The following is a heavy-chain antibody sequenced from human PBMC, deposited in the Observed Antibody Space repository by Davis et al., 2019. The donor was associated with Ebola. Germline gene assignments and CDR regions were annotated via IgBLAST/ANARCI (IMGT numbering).Heavy chain of an antibody. J-gene: IGHJ4*02. V-gene: IGHV3-30*03. CDR1: GFTFSSYG. Sequence: PGGSLRLSCASSGFTFSSYGTHWVRQAPGKGLEWVAVISYDGSNKYYGDSVRGRFTVSRDNPKNTLYLQMNSLRVDDTAIYYCARALDIDYWGQGTLVTVSS. CDR3: ARALDIDY. CDR2: ISYDGSNK. D-gene: IGHD5-12*01.